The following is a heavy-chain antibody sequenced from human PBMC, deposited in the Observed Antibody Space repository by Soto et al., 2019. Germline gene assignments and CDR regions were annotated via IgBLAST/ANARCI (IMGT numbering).Heavy chain of an antibody. Sequence: QVQLQESGPGLVKPSQTLSLTCTVSGGSTNNAEDNWTWLSQPPGKGLEYIGYITYSGNTFYKSSLKSRIKMAVDTSKNQYSLRPTSVTAADTALYYCTRDRPHLHQGPGRMDSWGQGKLVTVSS. CDR2: ITYSGNT. V-gene: IGHV4-30-4*01. CDR3: TRDRPHLHQGPGRMDS. CDR1: GGSTNNAEDN. J-gene: IGHJ5*01.